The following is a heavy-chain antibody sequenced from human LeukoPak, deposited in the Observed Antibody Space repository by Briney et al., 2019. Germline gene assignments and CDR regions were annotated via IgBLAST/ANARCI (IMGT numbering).Heavy chain of an antibody. CDR2: IKQDGSEK. D-gene: IGHD6-13*01. CDR1: GFTFSSYW. CDR3: ARMSDSSSWSNFDY. J-gene: IGHJ4*02. V-gene: IGHV3-7*01. Sequence: PGGSLRLSCAASGFTFSSYWMSWVRQAPGKGLEWVANIKQDGSEKYYVDSVKGRFTISRDNAKNSLYLQMNSLRAEDTAVYYCARMSDSSSWSNFDYWGQGTLVTVSS.